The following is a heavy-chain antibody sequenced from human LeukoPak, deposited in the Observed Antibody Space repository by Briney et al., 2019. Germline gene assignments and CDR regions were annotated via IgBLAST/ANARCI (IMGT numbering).Heavy chain of an antibody. J-gene: IGHJ4*02. CDR3: ARGVYDNYFDY. V-gene: IGHV1-2*02. CDR2: INPNSGGT. D-gene: IGHD2-8*01. Sequence: GASVRVSCKASGYTFTVNYMHWVRQAPGQGLEWMGWINPNSGGTNSAQKFQGRVTMTRDTSNSTAYMELSRLRSDDTAVYYCARGVYDNYFDYWGQGTLVTVSS. CDR1: GYTFTVNY.